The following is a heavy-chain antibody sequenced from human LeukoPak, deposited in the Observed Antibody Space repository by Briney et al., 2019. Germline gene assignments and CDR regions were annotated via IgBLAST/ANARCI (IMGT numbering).Heavy chain of an antibody. V-gene: IGHV4-59*08. CDR1: GDSLSRSS. Sequence: PSETLSLTCTVSGDSLSRSSWSWIRQSPGGGLEWIGYMFYGGTTNHNPSLKGRVTMSMVTSKDQFSLSLSSVTAADTAVYYCARHPNNRLVNIDYWGQGTLVTVST. D-gene: IGHD6-19*01. CDR3: ARHPNNRLVNIDY. CDR2: MFYGGTT. J-gene: IGHJ4*02.